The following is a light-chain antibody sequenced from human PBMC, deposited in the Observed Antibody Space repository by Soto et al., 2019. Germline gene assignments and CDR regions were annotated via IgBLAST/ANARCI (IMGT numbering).Light chain of an antibody. CDR2: EVS. Sequence: QSALTQAASVFGSPGQSITFSCTGTSRDVGSYNLVSWYQHHPGKAPKLMIYEVSKRPSGVSNRFSGSKSGNTASLTISGLQAEVESYYYCCSSAVSSTSPYVFGTVTKV. J-gene: IGLJ1*01. CDR1: SRDVGSYNL. V-gene: IGLV2-23*02. CDR3: CSSAVSSTSPYV.